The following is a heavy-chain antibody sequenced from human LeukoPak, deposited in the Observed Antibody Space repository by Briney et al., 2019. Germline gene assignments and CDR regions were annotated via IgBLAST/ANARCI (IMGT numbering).Heavy chain of an antibody. J-gene: IGHJ4*02. CDR1: GFTFSSYS. D-gene: IGHD2-15*01. Sequence: GGSLRLSCAASGFTFSSYSMSWVRQAPGKGLEWVSAISGSGGSTYYADSVKGRFTISRDNSKNTLYLQMNSLRAEDTAVYYCAKRRIVVVVAAYYFDYWGQGTLVTVSS. CDR3: AKRRIVVVVAAYYFDY. CDR2: ISGSGGST. V-gene: IGHV3-23*01.